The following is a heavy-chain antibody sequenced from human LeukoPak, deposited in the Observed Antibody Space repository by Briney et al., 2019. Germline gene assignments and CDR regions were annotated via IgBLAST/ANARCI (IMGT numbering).Heavy chain of an antibody. CDR3: AKVTMIRGIISSIDS. V-gene: IGHV3-33*06. D-gene: IGHD3-10*01. CDR2: VWYDGSNK. CDR1: GFTFSSYG. J-gene: IGHJ4*02. Sequence: GGSLRLSCAASGFTFSSYGMHWVRQAPGKELEWVAVVWYDGSNKYYADSVKGRFTISRDNSKNTLYLQMNSLRAEDTAVYYCAKVTMIRGIISSIDSWGQGTLVTVSS.